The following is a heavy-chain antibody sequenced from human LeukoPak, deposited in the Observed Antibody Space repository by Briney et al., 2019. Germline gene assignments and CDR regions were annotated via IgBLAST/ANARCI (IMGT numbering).Heavy chain of an antibody. CDR3: ARDSNGPAF. D-gene: IGHD6-19*01. CDR2: IYSGGGT. V-gene: IGHV3-53*01. Sequence: GGSLRLSCVASGFIVSNSYMSWVRQAPGKGLEWVSVIYSGGGTFYSDSVKGRFTISRDYSKSTLYLQMNSLRADDTAVYYCARDSNGPAFWGQGTLVTVSS. J-gene: IGHJ4*02. CDR1: GFIVSNSY.